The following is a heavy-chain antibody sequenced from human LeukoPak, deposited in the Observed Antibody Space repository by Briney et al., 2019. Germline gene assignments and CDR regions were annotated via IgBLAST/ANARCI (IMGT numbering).Heavy chain of an antibody. Sequence: GGSLRLSCIASEFTVSNNYMGWVRQAPGKGLEWVSIIFSGGTITFYADSVKGRFTISRDNSQNTVFLQMTGLRADDTAVYYCARGLPRVPKYFDYWGQGTLVTVSS. CDR3: ARGLPRVPKYFDY. D-gene: IGHD4/OR15-4a*01. CDR2: IFSGGTIT. CDR1: EFTVSNNY. J-gene: IGHJ4*02. V-gene: IGHV3-66*01.